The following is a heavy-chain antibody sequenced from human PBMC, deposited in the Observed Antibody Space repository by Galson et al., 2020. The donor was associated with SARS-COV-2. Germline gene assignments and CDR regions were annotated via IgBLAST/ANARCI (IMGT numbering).Heavy chain of an antibody. V-gene: IGHV4-31*02. D-gene: IGHD6-13*01. CDR3: ARMGIQSAGPFDD. CDR1: GDFINSGAYY. J-gene: IGHJ4*02. Sequence: SETLSLTCSVSGDFINSGAYYWSWIRHPPGQGLEWIGYIYYSGSTYSNPSLKSRVTLSVDTSKNQFSLNLTSVTAADTAVYYCARMGIQSAGPFDDWGKGTLVTVSS. CDR2: IYYSGST.